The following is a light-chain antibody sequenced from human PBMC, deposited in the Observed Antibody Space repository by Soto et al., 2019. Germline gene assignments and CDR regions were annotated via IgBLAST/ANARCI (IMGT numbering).Light chain of an antibody. CDR3: SSFRGTATLDV. CDR1: NSDIGSYNR. V-gene: IGLV2-14*03. Sequence: HSVLTQPASVSGSPGQSITISCSGTNSDIGSYNRVSWYRQHPGKAPKLLIYDVTKRPSGVSNRFSGSKSGNTAFLTISGLQAEDEADYYCSSFRGTATLDVFGTGTKLTVL. J-gene: IGLJ1*01. CDR2: DVT.